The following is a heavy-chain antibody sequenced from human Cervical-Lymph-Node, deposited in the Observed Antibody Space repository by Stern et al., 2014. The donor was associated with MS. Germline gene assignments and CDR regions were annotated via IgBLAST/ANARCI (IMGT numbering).Heavy chain of an antibody. J-gene: IGHJ4*02. CDR2: INHSGST. Sequence: QVQLQQWGAGLLKPSETLSLTCAVYGGSFSGYYWSWIRQPPGKGLEWIGEINHSGSTTYNPSLKRRVTLSVDTSKNQCTLKLGSVTAADTAVYYCARVRGDTTVDYWGQGTLVTVSS. D-gene: IGHD1-1*01. V-gene: IGHV4-34*01. CDR3: ARVRGDTTVDY. CDR1: GGSFSGYY.